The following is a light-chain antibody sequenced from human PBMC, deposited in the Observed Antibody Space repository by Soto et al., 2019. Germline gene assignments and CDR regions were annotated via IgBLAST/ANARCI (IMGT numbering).Light chain of an antibody. CDR1: LSISTF. Sequence: DIRMTQSPSSLSASVGDRVTITCRAGLSISTFLKWYQQKPGRAPKLLVYAASNLQSGVPSRFSGSGSGTDFTLTISSLQPEDFATYYCQQSYSTPLTFGPGTKVDTK. J-gene: IGKJ3*01. V-gene: IGKV1-39*01. CDR2: AAS. CDR3: QQSYSTPLT.